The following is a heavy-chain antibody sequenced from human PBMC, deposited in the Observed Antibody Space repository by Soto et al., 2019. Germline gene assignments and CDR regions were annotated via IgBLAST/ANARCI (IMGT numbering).Heavy chain of an antibody. J-gene: IGHJ2*01. Sequence: QVQLQESGPGLVKPSGTLSLTCAVSSDSISSGNWWTWVRQPPGKGLEWIGEIYHSGSTNYNPSLESRVTISVDKSKNQFSLNLNSVTAADTAMYYCARRMAAAGDWYFDLWGRGTLVDVSS. CDR3: ARRMAAAGDWYFDL. D-gene: IGHD6-13*01. V-gene: IGHV4-4*02. CDR1: SDSISSGNW. CDR2: IYHSGST.